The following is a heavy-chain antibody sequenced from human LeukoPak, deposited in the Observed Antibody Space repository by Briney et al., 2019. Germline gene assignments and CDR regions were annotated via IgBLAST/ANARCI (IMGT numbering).Heavy chain of an antibody. Sequence: GGSLRLSCAASGFTFSSYSMNWVRQAPGKGLEWVSYISSSSSTIYYADSVKGRFTISRDNAKNSLYLQMNSLRAEDTAVYYCARGYSESSGRYAFHIWGQGTMVTVSS. CDR2: ISSSSSTI. CDR3: ARGYSESSGRYAFHI. CDR1: GFTFSSYS. J-gene: IGHJ3*02. D-gene: IGHD3-22*01. V-gene: IGHV3-48*01.